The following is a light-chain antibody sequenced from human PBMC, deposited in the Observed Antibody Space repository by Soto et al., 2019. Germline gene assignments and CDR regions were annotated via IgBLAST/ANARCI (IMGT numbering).Light chain of an antibody. Sequence: DVVMTQSPLSLPVTLGQPASISCRSSQSLVYSDGNTYLNWFQQRPGQSPRRLIYKVSNRDSGVPDRLNGSGSGTDFTLKISRVEAEDVGVYYCMQGTHWPRTFGQGTKVEIK. CDR3: MQGTHWPRT. CDR2: KVS. V-gene: IGKV2-30*01. CDR1: QSLVYSDGNTY. J-gene: IGKJ1*01.